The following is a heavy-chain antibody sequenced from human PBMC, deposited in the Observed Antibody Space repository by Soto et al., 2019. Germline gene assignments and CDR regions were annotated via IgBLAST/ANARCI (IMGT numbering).Heavy chain of an antibody. D-gene: IGHD1-1*01. CDR1: GYTFTSYD. CDR3: ARERNMYGMDV. J-gene: IGHJ6*02. Sequence: QVQLVQSGAEVKKPGASVKVSCKASGYTFTSYDINWVRQATGQGLEWMGWMNPNSGNTVYAQKFQDRVTMTRNTSLSTAYMELSSLRSEDTAVYYYARERNMYGMDVWGQGTKVTVSS. V-gene: IGHV1-8*01. CDR2: MNPNSGNT.